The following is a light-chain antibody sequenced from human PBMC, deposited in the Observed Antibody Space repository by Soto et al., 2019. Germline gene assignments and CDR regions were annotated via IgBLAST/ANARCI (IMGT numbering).Light chain of an antibody. Sequence: QSVLTQPPSASGSPGQSVAISCTGTSSDVGGYNYVSWYQQHPGKAPKLMIYEVNKRPSGVPDRFSGSKSGNTASLTVSGLQAEDEADYYCFSYTSSTAYVFGTGTKVT. CDR3: FSYTSSTAYV. CDR1: SSDVGGYNY. J-gene: IGLJ1*01. CDR2: EVN. V-gene: IGLV2-8*01.